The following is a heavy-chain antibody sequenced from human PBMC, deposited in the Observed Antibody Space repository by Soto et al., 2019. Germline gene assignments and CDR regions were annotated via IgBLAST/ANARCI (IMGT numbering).Heavy chain of an antibody. CDR1: GGSISSSKW. D-gene: IGHD5-12*01. Sequence: QMQLQESGPGLVKPSGTLSLTCAVSGGSISSSKWWSWVRQSPGKGLEWIGEIYHSGSINYNPSLKSRVTISVDKSKNQFSLTLRFVTAADTAVYYCASQVATIFTGYFDPWGQGTLVTVSS. CDR2: IYHSGSI. J-gene: IGHJ5*02. CDR3: ASQVATIFTGYFDP. V-gene: IGHV4-4*02.